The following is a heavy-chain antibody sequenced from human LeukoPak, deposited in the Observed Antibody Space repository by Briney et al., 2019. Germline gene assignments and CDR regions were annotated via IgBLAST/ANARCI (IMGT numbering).Heavy chain of an antibody. J-gene: IGHJ5*02. CDR2: IYTSGST. CDR1: GGSISSYY. CDR3: ARLTAAGPRTNWFDP. D-gene: IGHD6-13*01. V-gene: IGHV4-4*07. Sequence: SETLSLTRTVSGGSISSYYWSWIRQPAGKGLEWIGRIYTSGSTNYNPSLKSRVTMSVDTSKNQFSLKLSSVTAADTAVYYCARLTAAGPRTNWFDPWGQGTLVTVSS.